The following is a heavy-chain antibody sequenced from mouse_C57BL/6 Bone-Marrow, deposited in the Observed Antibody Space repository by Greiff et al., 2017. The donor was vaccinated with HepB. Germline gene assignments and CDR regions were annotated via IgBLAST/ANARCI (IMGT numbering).Heavy chain of an antibody. CDR2: IYPRDGST. V-gene: IGHV1-85*01. CDR1: GYTFTSYD. CDR3: ARGPGSYFDV. Sequence: VKLVESGPELVKPGASVKLSCKASGYTFTSYDINWVKQRPGQGLEWIGWIYPRDGSTKYNEKFKGKATLTVDTSSSTAYMELHSLTSEDSAVYFCARGPGSYFDVWGTGTTVTVSS. J-gene: IGHJ1*03.